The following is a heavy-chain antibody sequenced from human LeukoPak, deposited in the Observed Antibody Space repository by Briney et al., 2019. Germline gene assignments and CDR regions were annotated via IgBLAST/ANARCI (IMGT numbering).Heavy chain of an antibody. CDR1: GFTVSSNY. CDR3: AREGNYYDMDV. V-gene: IGHV3-53*01. Sequence: QPGGSLSLSCSASGFTVSSNYMSWLRQDPGKGLEWVSVIFSGGTTYYADSVKGRFTISRDNSKNTLYLQMNSLRAEDTAVYYCAREGNYYDMDVCGQGATVTVSS. J-gene: IGHJ6*02. CDR2: IFSGGTT.